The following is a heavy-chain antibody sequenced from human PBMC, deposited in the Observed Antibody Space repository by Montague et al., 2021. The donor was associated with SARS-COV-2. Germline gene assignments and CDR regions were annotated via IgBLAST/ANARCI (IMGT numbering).Heavy chain of an antibody. D-gene: IGHD2-21*01. V-gene: IGHV4-38-2*02. Sequence: SETLSLTCTVSGDSITNNYYWGWIRQPPGKGLEWIGTIYHSGTTYYNPSLKSRVTISVDTSNNQFSLKLTSVTAADTAVYYCARRHIVASNRAFDYWGQGTLGTGSS. CDR1: GDSITNNYY. CDR3: ARRHIVASNRAFDY. CDR2: IYHSGTT. J-gene: IGHJ4*02.